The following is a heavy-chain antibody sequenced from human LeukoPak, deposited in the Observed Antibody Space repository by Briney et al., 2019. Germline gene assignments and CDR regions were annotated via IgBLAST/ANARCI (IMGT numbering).Heavy chain of an antibody. Sequence: SETLSLTCTVSGGSVSSGSYYWSWIRQPPGKGLEWIGYIYYSGSTDYNPSLKSRVTISVDTSKNQFSLKLSFVTAADTAVYYCARDRVAVAGILSDYYYYYGMDIWGQGTTVTVSS. CDR2: IYYSGST. CDR1: GGSVSSGSYY. J-gene: IGHJ6*02. V-gene: IGHV4-61*01. CDR3: ARDRVAVAGILSDYYYYYGMDI. D-gene: IGHD6-19*01.